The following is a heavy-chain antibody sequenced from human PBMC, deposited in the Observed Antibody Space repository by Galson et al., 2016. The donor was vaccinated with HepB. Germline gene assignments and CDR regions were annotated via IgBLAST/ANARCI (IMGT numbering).Heavy chain of an antibody. V-gene: IGHV3-13*01. Sequence: SLRLSCAASGLTFSRSDMHWVRHVPGKGLEWVSAIGTAGDTYYPGSVKGRFTISRENAKNSLYLQMNSLRDEDTAVYYCARDGGGTGGYYYYAMDVWGQGTTVTVSS. CDR1: GLTFSRSD. J-gene: IGHJ6*02. D-gene: IGHD1-14*01. CDR2: IGTAGDT. CDR3: ARDGGGTGGYYYYAMDV.